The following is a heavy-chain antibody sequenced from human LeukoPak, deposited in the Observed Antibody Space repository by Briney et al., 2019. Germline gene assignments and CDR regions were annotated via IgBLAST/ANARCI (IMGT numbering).Heavy chain of an antibody. CDR2: ISCDGRR. CDR1: GASIRSSAGYR. J-gene: IGHJ4*02. D-gene: IGHD2-8*01. CDR3: ARLHPNGPDEY. V-gene: IGHV4-39*07. Sequence: SEPLSLTCAVSGASIRSSAGYRWGWIRQPPGKGLEWIGQISCDGRREYNPSLRSRVTISLDTSKNQFSLKMTSVTAADAAVFYCARLHPNGPDEYWGRGTLVTVSS.